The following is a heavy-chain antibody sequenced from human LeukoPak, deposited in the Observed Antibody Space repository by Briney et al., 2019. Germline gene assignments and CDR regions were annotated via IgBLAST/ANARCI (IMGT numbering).Heavy chain of an antibody. CDR1: GGTFSSYA. J-gene: IGHJ6*03. CDR2: IIPIFGTA. V-gene: IGHV1-69*05. CDR3: ARGSRSPFYYYYYMDV. Sequence: SVKVSCKASGGTFSSYAISWVRQAPGQGLEWMGGIIPIFGTANYAQKFQGRVTITTDESTSTAYMELSSLGSEDTAVYYCARGSRSPFYYYYYMDVWGKGTTVTVSS.